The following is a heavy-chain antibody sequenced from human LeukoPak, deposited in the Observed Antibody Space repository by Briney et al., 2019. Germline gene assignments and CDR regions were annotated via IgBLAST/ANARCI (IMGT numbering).Heavy chain of an antibody. CDR2: ISSSSSTI. Sequence: GGSLRLSCAASGFTFSSYSMNWVRQAPGKGLEWVSYISSSSSTIYYADSVKGRFTISRDNAKNSLYLQMNSLRDEDTAVYYCAAARGTGTTFWYYSYYMDVWGKGTTVSVSS. V-gene: IGHV3-48*02. CDR1: GFTFSSYS. J-gene: IGHJ6*03. D-gene: IGHD1-7*01. CDR3: AAARGTGTTFWYYSYYMDV.